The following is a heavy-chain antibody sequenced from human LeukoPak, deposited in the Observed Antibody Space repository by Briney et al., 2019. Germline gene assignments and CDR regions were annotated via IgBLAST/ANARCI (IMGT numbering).Heavy chain of an antibody. V-gene: IGHV4-59*01. J-gene: IGHJ4*02. D-gene: IGHD6-13*01. Sequence: SETLSITCTVSGVSISSYYWNWIRQPPGKGLEWIGYVYYSGSTNYNPSLKSRVTISVDMLKNQFSLKLSSVTAADTAVYYCARYYSSTWDYWGQGTLVTVSS. CDR3: ARYYSSTWDY. CDR1: GVSISSYY. CDR2: VYYSGST.